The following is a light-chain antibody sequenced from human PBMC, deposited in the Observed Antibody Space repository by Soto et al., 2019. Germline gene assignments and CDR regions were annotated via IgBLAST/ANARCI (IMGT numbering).Light chain of an antibody. V-gene: IGKV1-5*03. CDR2: KAS. CDR3: QQYNSYPYS. J-gene: IGKJ2*03. CDR1: QSISNW. Sequence: DIQMTQSPSTLSASVGDRVTITCRASQSISNWLACYQQKAWKAPKLLIYKASTLEGGVPSRFSGSGYGTEFSLTVSSLQPDDFATYYCQQYNSYPYSFGQGTKLEIK.